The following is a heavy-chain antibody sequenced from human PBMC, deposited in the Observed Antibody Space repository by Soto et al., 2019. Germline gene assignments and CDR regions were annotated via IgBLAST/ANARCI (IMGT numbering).Heavy chain of an antibody. CDR3: ARGRGPPRSPYFDY. J-gene: IGHJ4*02. CDR2: IYHSGST. CDR1: GYSISSGYY. Sequence: SETLSLTCAVSGYSISSGYYWGWIRQPPGKGLEWIGSIYHSGSTYYNPSLKSRVTISVDTSKNQFSLKLSSVTAADTAVYYCARGRGPPRSPYFDYWGQGTRVTVSS. V-gene: IGHV4-38-2*01.